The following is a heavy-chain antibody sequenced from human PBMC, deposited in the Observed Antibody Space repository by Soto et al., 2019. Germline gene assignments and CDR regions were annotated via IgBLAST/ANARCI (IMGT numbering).Heavy chain of an antibody. J-gene: IGHJ4*02. Sequence: PVGSLRLSFAASGFPFSSFIMHWVRQAPGKGLEWVEVISNDGNNKNYADSVKGRLTISRDNSLSTLYLQLSSLRTDDTAVYYCAIGRDTYNYDXWGRGTLVTVSX. D-gene: IGHD5-12*01. CDR1: GFPFSSFI. V-gene: IGHV3-30-3*01. CDR2: ISNDGNNK. CDR3: AIGRDTYNYDX.